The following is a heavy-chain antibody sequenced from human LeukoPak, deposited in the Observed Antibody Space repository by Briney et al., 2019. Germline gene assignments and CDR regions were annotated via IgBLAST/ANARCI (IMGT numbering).Heavy chain of an antibody. J-gene: IGHJ4*02. CDR2: IKNDGSEK. CDR1: GFTFSSYG. V-gene: IGHV3-7*01. Sequence: GGSLRLSCAASGFTFSSYGMHWVRQAPGKGLEWVAHIKNDGSEKYYVDSVKGRFTISRDNAKNSLYLQMNSLRVEDTAVYYCARDPASAVPIDYLGQGTLVTVSS. CDR3: ARDPASAVPIDY. D-gene: IGHD2-2*01.